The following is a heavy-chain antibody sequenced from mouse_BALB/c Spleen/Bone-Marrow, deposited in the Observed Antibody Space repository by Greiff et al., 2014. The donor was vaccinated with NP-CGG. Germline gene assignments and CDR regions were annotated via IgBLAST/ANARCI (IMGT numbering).Heavy chain of an antibody. V-gene: IGHV14-3*02. Sequence: VQLKESGAELVKPGASAKLSCTASGFNIKDTYMHWVKQRPEQGLEWIGRIDPANGNTKYDPKFQGKATITADTSSNTAYLQLSSLTSEDTAVYYCARSTQFAYWGQGTLVTVSA. CDR1: GFNIKDTY. D-gene: IGHD5-1*01. J-gene: IGHJ3*01. CDR2: IDPANGNT. CDR3: ARSTQFAY.